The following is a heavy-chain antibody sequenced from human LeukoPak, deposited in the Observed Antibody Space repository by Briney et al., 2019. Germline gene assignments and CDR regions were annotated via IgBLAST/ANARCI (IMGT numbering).Heavy chain of an antibody. J-gene: IGHJ4*02. CDR2: INPNTGGT. CDR1: GYTFTGHY. CDR3: ARDLATIDGIAWYYFEN. D-gene: IGHD5-12*01. V-gene: IGHV1-2*02. Sequence: ASVKASCKASGYTFTGHYIHWVRQAPGQGFEWMGWINPNTGGTDYAQKFQDRIAISTYTSISTTYMELSSLRSDDTALYYCARDLATIDGIAWYYFENWDQGTLVTVS.